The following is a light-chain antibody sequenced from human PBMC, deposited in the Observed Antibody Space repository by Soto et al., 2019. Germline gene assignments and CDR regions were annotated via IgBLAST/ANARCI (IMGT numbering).Light chain of an antibody. J-gene: IGKJ4*01. CDR1: QGISNY. CDR3: QQLNTYPLT. Sequence: DILLTQSPSFRSASVGNRVTIPCRAIQGISNYLAWYQQKPGKAPKLLIYAASTLQSGVSSRFRGSGSGTTFTLTISSLQPEDFATYYCQQLNTYPLTFGGGTKVEIK. V-gene: IGKV1-9*01. CDR2: AAS.